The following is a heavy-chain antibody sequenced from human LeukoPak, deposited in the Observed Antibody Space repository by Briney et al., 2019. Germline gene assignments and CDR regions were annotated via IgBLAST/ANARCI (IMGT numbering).Heavy chain of an antibody. J-gene: IGHJ4*02. CDR1: GGSISSYY. Sequence: SETLSLTCTVSGGSISSYYWSWTRQPPGKGPEWIGYIYYSGSTNYNPSLKSRVTISVDTSKNQFSLKLSSVTAADTAVYYCARADYYDSSGYPFDYWGQGTLVTVSS. V-gene: IGHV4-59*01. D-gene: IGHD3-22*01. CDR2: IYYSGST. CDR3: ARADYYDSSGYPFDY.